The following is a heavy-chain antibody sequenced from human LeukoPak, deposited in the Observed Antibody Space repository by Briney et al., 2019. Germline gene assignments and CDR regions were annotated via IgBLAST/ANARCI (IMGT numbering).Heavy chain of an antibody. CDR3: ARQPGYSYGFYYFDY. Sequence: SETLSLTCTVSGGSISSSSYYWGWIRQPPGKGLEWIGSIYYSGSTYYNPSLKSRVTISVDTSKNQFSLKLSSVTAADTAVYYCARQPGYSYGFYYFDYWGQGTLDTVSS. CDR1: GGSISSSSYY. D-gene: IGHD5-18*01. J-gene: IGHJ4*02. V-gene: IGHV4-39*01. CDR2: IYYSGST.